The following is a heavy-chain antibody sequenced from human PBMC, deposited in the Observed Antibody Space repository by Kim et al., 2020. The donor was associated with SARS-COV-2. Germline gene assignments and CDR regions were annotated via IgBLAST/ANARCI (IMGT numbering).Heavy chain of an antibody. CDR3: ARSYRCYGYYFDY. D-gene: IGHD5-12*01. V-gene: IGHV1-3*01. J-gene: IGHJ4*02. Sequence: YSQQFQGRVTITRDTSASTANMELSSLRSEDTAVYYCARSYRCYGYYFDYWGQGTLVTVSS.